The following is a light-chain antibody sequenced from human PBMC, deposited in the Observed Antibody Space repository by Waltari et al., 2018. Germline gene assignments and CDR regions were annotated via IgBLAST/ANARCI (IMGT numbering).Light chain of an antibody. J-gene: IGLJ3*02. CDR3: QTYDSSLTAWV. CDR1: RPNPGAGYD. V-gene: IGLV1-40*01. Sequence: QSVLTQPPSVSGAPGQRVTISCTGTRPNPGAGYDVHWYQQVPGTVPKLLIYVNTNRPSGVPDRFSASKSGTSASLAITGLQAEDEADYYCQTYDSSLTAWVFGGGTKLTVL. CDR2: VNT.